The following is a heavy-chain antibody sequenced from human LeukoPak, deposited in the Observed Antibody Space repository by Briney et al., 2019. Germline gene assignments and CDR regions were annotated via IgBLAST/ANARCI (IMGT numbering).Heavy chain of an antibody. D-gene: IGHD5/OR15-5a*01. J-gene: IGHJ4*02. CDR1: GFTFSGYG. CDR3: AKEGQQYGVYED. V-gene: IGHV3-30*18. Sequence: GGSLSLSCAASGFTFSGYGMHWVRQAPGKGLAWVAVISHDGSSKYYADSVKGRFTISRDNSKKTLYLQMNSLRAEDTAVYYCAKEGQQYGVYEDWGQGTLVTVSS. CDR2: ISHDGSSK.